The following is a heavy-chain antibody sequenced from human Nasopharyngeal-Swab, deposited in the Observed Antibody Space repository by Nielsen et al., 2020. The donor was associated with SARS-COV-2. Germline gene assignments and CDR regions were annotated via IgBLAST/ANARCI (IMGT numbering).Heavy chain of an antibody. J-gene: IGHJ4*02. CDR2: IYYSGST. D-gene: IGHD3-22*01. V-gene: IGHV4-59*08. CDR3: ARLKESSTYCYLYYFDY. Sequence: WIRQPPGKGLEWIGYIYYSGSTNYNPSLKSRVTISVDTSKNQFSLKLSSVTAADTAVYYCARLKESSTYCYLYYFDYWGQGTLVTVSS.